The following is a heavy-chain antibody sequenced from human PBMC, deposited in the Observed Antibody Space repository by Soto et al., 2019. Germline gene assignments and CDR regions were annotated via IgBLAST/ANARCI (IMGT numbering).Heavy chain of an antibody. CDR1: GFTFTNAW. J-gene: IGHJ4*02. CDR2: IKSKPDGGTT. V-gene: IGHV3-15*07. D-gene: IGHD3-10*01. Sequence: EVQLVESGGGLVKPGGSLRLSCVASGFTFTNAWMSWVRQAPGKGLEWVGRIKSKPDGGTTDHAAPVKGRFTISRDDSKNTLYLEMNSLKTEDTALYLFATSNYHDSGTYPQAPFDYWGQGTLVTVSS. CDR3: ATSNYHDSGTYPQAPFDY.